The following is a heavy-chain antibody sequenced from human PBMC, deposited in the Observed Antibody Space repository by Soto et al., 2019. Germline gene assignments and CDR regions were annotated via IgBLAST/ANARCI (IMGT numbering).Heavy chain of an antibody. J-gene: IGHJ4*02. CDR1: GGTFSSYT. D-gene: IGHD3-10*01. V-gene: IGHV1-69*04. CDR2: IIPILGIA. Sequence: SVKVSCKASGGTFSSYTISWVRQAPGQGLEWMGRIIPILGIANYAQKFQGRVTITADKSTSTAYMELSSLRSGDTAVYYCAREEYYYGSGAFFDYWGQGTLVTVSS. CDR3: AREEYYYGSGAFFDY.